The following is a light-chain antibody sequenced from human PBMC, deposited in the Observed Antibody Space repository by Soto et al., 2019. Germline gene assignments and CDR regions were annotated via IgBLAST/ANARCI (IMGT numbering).Light chain of an antibody. CDR3: QQSYGTPFS. V-gene: IGKV1-39*01. CDR1: HSISSH. J-gene: IGKJ3*01. Sequence: DIQMTQSPSSLSASVGDRVTITCRASHSISSHLNWYQHKPGKAPKLLIYAASSLQSGVPSRFSGSGSGTEFTLTISSLQPEDSATYYCQQSYGTPFSFGPGTKADI. CDR2: AAS.